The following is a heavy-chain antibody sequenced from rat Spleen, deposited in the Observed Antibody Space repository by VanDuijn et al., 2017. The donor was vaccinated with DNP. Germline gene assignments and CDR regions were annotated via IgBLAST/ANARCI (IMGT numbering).Heavy chain of an antibody. CDR3: ARHTTGVYAMDA. CDR1: AYSITRHY. J-gene: IGHJ4*01. Sequence: EVQLQESGPGLVKPSQSLSLTCSVTAYSITRHYWGWTRQSPGNKMEWTGHISYSGSTSYNPSLKSRIPITRDTSKNQFFLQLNYVTTEDTATYYCARHTTGVYAMDAWGQGTSVTVSS. V-gene: IGHV3-1*01. CDR2: ISYSGST. D-gene: IGHD1-7*01.